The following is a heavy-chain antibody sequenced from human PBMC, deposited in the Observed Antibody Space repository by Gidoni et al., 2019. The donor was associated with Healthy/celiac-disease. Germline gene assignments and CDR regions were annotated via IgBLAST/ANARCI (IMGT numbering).Heavy chain of an antibody. CDR2: IYYSGST. Sequence: QVQLQESGPGLVKPSETLSLTCTVSGGSISSYYWSWIRQPPGKGLEWIGYIYYSGSTNYNPSLKSRVTISVDTSKNQFSLKLSSVTAADTAVYYCARDTAAAGTGQDYWGQGTLVTVSS. V-gene: IGHV4-59*01. CDR3: ARDTAAAGTGQDY. J-gene: IGHJ4*02. CDR1: GGSISSYY. D-gene: IGHD6-13*01.